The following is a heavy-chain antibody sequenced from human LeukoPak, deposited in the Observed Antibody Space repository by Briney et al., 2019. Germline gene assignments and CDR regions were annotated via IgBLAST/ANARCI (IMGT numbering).Heavy chain of an antibody. CDR3: AKGKQLWLSVRYYFDY. CDR2: ISGSGGST. Sequence: GGSLRLSCAASGFTFSSYAMSWVRQAPGKGLEWVSAISGSGGSTYYADSVKGRFTISRDNSKNTLYLQMNSLRAEDTAVYYCAKGKQLWLSVRYYFDYWGQGTLVTVSS. J-gene: IGHJ4*02. V-gene: IGHV3-23*01. CDR1: GFTFSSYA. D-gene: IGHD5-18*01.